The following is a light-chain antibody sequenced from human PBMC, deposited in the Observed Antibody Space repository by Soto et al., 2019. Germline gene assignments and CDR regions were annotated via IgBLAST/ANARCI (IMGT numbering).Light chain of an antibody. V-gene: IGKV3-15*01. CDR1: QSINSE. J-gene: IGKJ2*01. CDR3: QQGHNWPLT. Sequence: EIVMTQSPATLSLSPGEGAALSCRASQSINSELAWYQQNPGQPPRLLIYGAFTRATGVPARFTGSESGSEFTLTISGLQSEDFAVYYCQQGHNWPLTFGQGTRLEI. CDR2: GAF.